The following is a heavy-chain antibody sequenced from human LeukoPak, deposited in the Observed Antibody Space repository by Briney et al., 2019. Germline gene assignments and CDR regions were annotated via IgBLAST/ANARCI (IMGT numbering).Heavy chain of an antibody. CDR2: INSDGSST. J-gene: IGHJ4*02. V-gene: IGHV3-74*01. CDR1: GFTFSSTW. Sequence: GGSLRLSCAASGFTFSSTWMHWVRQVPGKGLVWVSRINSDGSSTIYADSVKGRFTISRDNAKNTLYLQMNSLRAEDTAVYYCARGDYDFWSGPDGYWGQGTLVTVSS. CDR3: ARGDYDFWSGPDGY. D-gene: IGHD3-3*01.